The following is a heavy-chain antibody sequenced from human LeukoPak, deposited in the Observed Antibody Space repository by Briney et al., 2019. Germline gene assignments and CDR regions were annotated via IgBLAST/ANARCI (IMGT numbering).Heavy chain of an antibody. V-gene: IGHV3-23*01. CDR2: IGGGVNTT. D-gene: IGHD2-2*01. J-gene: IGHJ6*03. CDR3: AKRYCDSTTCYFYMDV. Sequence: PGGSLRLSCAASGFTFSRYGMSWVRQAPGKGLEWVSTIGGGVNTTYYADSVRGRFTISRENSKNTLYLQMNSLRADDTAVYYCAKRYCDSTTCYFYMDVWGKGTTVTVSS. CDR1: GFTFSRYG.